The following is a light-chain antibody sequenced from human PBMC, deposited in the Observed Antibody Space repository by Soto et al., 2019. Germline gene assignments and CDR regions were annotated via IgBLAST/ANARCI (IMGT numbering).Light chain of an antibody. CDR1: QGISNY. V-gene: IGKV1-9*01. CDR3: QQLTSYPRST. CDR2: AAS. J-gene: IGKJ5*01. Sequence: DIQMTQSPSTLSATAGDRVTITCRASQGISNYLAWYQQRPGKAPKLLIYAASTLQTGVPSRFSGSGSGTEFTLTISSLQPEDFATYHCQQLTSYPRSTFGQGTRLEIK.